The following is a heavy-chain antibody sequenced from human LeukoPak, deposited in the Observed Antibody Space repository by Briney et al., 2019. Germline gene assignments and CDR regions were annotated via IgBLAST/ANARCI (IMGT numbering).Heavy chain of an antibody. V-gene: IGHV3-21*01. D-gene: IGHD4-23*01. CDR1: GFTFSSYS. J-gene: IGHJ4*02. CDR3: AIGGNSGYGFDY. CDR2: ISSSSSYI. Sequence: SGGSLRLSCAASGFTFSSYSMNWVRQAPGKGLEWVSSISSSSSYIYYADSVKGRFTISRDNAKNSLYLQMNSLRAEDTAVHYCAIGGNSGYGFDYWGQGTLVTVSS.